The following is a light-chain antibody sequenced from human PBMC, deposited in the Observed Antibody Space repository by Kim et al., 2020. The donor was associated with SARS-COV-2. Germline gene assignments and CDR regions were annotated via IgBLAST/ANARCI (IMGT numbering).Light chain of an antibody. CDR1: QSISSY. Sequence: DIQMTQSPSSLSASVGDRVTITCRASQSISSYLNWYQQKPAKAPKLLIYAASSLQSGVPSRFSGSGSGTDFTLTISSLQPEDFTTYYCQQSYSTPRTFGQGTKREI. CDR2: AAS. V-gene: IGKV1-39*01. J-gene: IGKJ2*01. CDR3: QQSYSTPRT.